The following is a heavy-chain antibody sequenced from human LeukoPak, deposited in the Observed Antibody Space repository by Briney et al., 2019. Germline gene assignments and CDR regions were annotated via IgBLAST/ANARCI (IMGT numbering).Heavy chain of an antibody. D-gene: IGHD1-1*01. CDR3: AKASRVSNADAVL. CDR1: GVSFTNYA. CDR2: VRGGGET. J-gene: IGHJ4*02. Sequence: GGSLRLSCAASGVSFTNYAMSWGCEAPARGQEWVSSVRGGGETLYTDSVKGRFTLSRDDSRNPVYLQLNHLRVGDTAIYYCAKASRVSNADAVLWGQGTQVTVSS. V-gene: IGHV3-23*01.